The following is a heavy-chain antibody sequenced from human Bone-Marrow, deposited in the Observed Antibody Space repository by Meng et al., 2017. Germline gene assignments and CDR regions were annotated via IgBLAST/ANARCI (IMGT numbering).Heavy chain of an antibody. CDR1: GFTFSSYE. Sequence: GGSLRLSCAASGFTFSSYEMNWVRQAPGKGLEWVSYISSSGSTIYCADSVKGRFTISRDNAKNSLYLQMNSLRAEDTAVYYCARGGERYFDWLPHIYFDYWGQGTLVTVSS. D-gene: IGHD3-9*01. V-gene: IGHV3-48*03. CDR2: ISSSGSTI. CDR3: ARGGERYFDWLPHIYFDY. J-gene: IGHJ4*02.